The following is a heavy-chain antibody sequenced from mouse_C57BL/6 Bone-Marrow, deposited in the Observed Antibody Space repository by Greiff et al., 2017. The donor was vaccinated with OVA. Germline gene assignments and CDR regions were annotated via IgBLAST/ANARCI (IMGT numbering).Heavy chain of an antibody. D-gene: IGHD4-1*01. CDR1: GYTFTSYG. J-gene: IGHJ1*03. CDR3: ARDLGLYWYFDV. V-gene: IGHV1-81*01. CDR2: IYPRSGNT. Sequence: VKLMESGAELARPGASVKLSCKASGYTFTSYGISWVKQRTGQGLEWIGEIYPRSGNTYYNEKFKGKATLTADKSSSTAYMELRSLTSEDSAVYFCARDLGLYWYFDVWGTGTTVTVSS.